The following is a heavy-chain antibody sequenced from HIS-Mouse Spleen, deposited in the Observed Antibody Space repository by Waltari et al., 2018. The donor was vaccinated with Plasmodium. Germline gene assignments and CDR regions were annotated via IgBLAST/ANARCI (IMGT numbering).Heavy chain of an antibody. CDR3: ARDLAAAGHFDY. V-gene: IGHV1-2*02. D-gene: IGHD6-13*01. CDR2: SNTNSGGT. Sequence: QVQLVQSGAEVKKPGASVTVSCKASGYTFTGYYMHWVRQAPGQGLEWMGWSNTNSGGTNYAQKFQCRVTRTRETSISTADMELSRLRSDDTAVYYCARDLAAAGHFDYWGQGTLVTVSS. J-gene: IGHJ4*02. CDR1: GYTFTGYY.